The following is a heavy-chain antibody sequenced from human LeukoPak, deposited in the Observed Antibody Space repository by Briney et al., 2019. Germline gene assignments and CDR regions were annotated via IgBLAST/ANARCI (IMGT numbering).Heavy chain of an antibody. J-gene: IGHJ4*02. D-gene: IGHD2-21*02. Sequence: GGSLRLSCAASGFTFSSYAMHWVRQAPGKGLEWVAVISYDGSNKYYADSVKGRFTISRDNSKNTLYLQMNSLRAEDTAVYYCASAGQLGVVVTAIPLWVDYWGQGTLVTVSS. CDR2: ISYDGSNK. CDR3: ASAGQLGVVVTAIPLWVDY. CDR1: GFTFSSYA. V-gene: IGHV3-30-3*01.